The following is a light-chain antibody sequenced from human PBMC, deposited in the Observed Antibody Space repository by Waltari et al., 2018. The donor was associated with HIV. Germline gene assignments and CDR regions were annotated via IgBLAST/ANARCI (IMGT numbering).Light chain of an antibody. J-gene: IGKJ4*01. V-gene: IGKV3-15*01. CDR1: QSVTHN. CDR2: GAS. CDR3: QQYNDWPLT. Sequence: EIVMTQSPATLSVPPGERATLSCRASQSVTHNLAWFQQKPGQAPRLLIYGASTRATGIPVRFSGSGSGTEFTLSISSLQSEDFAVYYCQQYNDWPLTFGGGTKVEIK.